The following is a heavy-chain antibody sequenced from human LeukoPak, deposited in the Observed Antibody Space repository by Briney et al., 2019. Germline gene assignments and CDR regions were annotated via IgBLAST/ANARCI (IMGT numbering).Heavy chain of an antibody. CDR2: ISGSGGST. J-gene: IGHJ4*02. D-gene: IGHD3-22*01. Sequence: GSLRLSCAPSGFTFTSHAMSWVRQAPGNGREWVSAISGSGGSTYYADSVKGRFTISRDNFKNTLYLQMNSLRAEDTAVYYCAKADSSGYYRFDYWGQGTLVTVSS. CDR1: GFTFTSHA. V-gene: IGHV3-23*01. CDR3: AKADSSGYYRFDY.